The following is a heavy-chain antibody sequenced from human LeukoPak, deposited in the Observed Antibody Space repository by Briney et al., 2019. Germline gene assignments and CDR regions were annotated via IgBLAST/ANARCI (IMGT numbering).Heavy chain of an antibody. V-gene: IGHV1-18*01. CDR2: ISAYNGNT. CDR1: GYTFTSYG. Sequence: ASVKVSCKASGYTFTSYGISWVRQAPGQGLEWMGWISAYNGNTNYAQKLQGRVTMTTDTSTSTAYMELRSLRSDDTAVYYCAREVSGGYSHDAFDIWGQGTMVTVSS. CDR3: AREVSGGYSHDAFDI. J-gene: IGHJ3*02. D-gene: IGHD1-26*01.